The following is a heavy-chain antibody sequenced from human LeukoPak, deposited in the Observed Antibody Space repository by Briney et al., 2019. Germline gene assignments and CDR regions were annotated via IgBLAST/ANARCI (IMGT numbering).Heavy chain of an antibody. D-gene: IGHD1-26*01. J-gene: IGHJ3*01. Sequence: GGSLRLSCEVSGFTFSNXXXXXVRQAPGKGLVXXXXXXTDGKTTNYADSVKGRFTIFRDNAKNTLFLQMNSLRAEDTALYYCARDTGHTGSRDSFDVWGQGTMVTVSS. CDR3: ARDTGHTGSRDSFDV. CDR1: GFTFSNXX. CDR2: XXTDGKTT. V-gene: IGHV3-74*01.